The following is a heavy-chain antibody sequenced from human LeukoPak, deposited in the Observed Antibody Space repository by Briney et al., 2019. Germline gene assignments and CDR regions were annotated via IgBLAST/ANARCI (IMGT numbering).Heavy chain of an antibody. CDR1: GFTFNSYS. V-gene: IGHV3-53*05. CDR2: VYGGGST. D-gene: IGHD1-26*01. Sequence: GGSLRLSCAASGFTFNSYSMNWVRQAPGKGLEWVSVVYGGGSTYHADSVKGRFTISRDNSKNSLYLQMNSLRTEDTAVYYCAKANPLIVGARAGGPINFWGQGTMVTVSS. J-gene: IGHJ3*01. CDR3: AKANPLIVGARAGGPINF.